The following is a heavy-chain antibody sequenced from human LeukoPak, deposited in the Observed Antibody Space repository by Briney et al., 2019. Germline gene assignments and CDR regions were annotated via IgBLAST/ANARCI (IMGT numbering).Heavy chain of an antibody. CDR3: AREGGVRTGTGFDP. Sequence: PSETLSLTCTVSGGSISSYYWSWIRQPAGKGLEWIGRIYASGSTNCNPSLKGRVTMSVDTSKNQFSLKLSSVTAADTAVYYCAREGGVRTGTGFDPWGQGTLVTVSS. CDR2: IYASGST. D-gene: IGHD1-1*01. J-gene: IGHJ5*02. V-gene: IGHV4-4*07. CDR1: GGSISSYY.